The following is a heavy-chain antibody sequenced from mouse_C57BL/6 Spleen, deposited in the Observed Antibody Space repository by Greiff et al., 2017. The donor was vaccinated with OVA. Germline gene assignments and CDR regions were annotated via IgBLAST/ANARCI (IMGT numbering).Heavy chain of an antibody. CDR3: ARSDYDEGAIDY. D-gene: IGHD2-4*01. V-gene: IGHV5-12*01. CDR1: GFTFSDYY. Sequence: EVKLAESGGGLVQPGGSLKLSCAASGFTFSDYYMYWVRQTPEKRLEWVAYISNGGGGTYYTDTVKCRFTISRDNAKNTLYLQMSRLKSEDTASYYWARSDYDEGAIDYWGQGTSVTVSS. J-gene: IGHJ4*01. CDR2: ISNGGGGT.